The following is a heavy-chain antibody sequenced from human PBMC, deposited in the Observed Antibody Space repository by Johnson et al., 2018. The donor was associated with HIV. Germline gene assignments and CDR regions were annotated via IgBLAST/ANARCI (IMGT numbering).Heavy chain of an antibody. Sequence: MLLVESGGGLVQPGGSLRLSCAASGFTFSSYWMSWVRQAPGKGLEWVANIKQDGSEKSYVDSVKGRFTISRDNAKNSLYLQINSLRAEDTALYYCARDRYSSSSGAFDIWGQGTMVTVSS. CDR1: GFTFSSYW. J-gene: IGHJ3*02. CDR3: ARDRYSSSSGAFDI. D-gene: IGHD6-6*01. CDR2: IKQDGSEK. V-gene: IGHV3-7*03.